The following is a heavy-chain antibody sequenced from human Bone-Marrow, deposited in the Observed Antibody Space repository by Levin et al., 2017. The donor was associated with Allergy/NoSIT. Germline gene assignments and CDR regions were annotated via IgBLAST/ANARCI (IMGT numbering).Heavy chain of an antibody. V-gene: IGHV3-30-3*01. Sequence: QTGGSLRLSCEASGFSFSNYAFHWVRQAPGKGLEWVAVISYDGTKQYYADSVEGRFTISRDDRQKTVYLQMDSLRAEDTALYFCARDRMFCNSVHCYDLDFWGQGTLVTVSS. CDR3: ARDRMFCNSVHCYDLDF. CDR1: GFSFSNYA. D-gene: IGHD2/OR15-2a*01. CDR2: ISYDGTKQ. J-gene: IGHJ4*02.